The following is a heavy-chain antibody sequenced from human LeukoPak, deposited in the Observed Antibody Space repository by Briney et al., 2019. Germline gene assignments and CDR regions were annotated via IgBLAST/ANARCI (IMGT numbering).Heavy chain of an antibody. CDR3: ARHDSFIPF. Sequence: GGSLRLSCAASGVTFSDYAMSWVRQAAGKGLEWVSGISDTGRRTYYTDSVKGRFTISRDDSKKTVYLQMYTLRAEDTAIYFCARHDSFIPFWGQGTLVTVSS. J-gene: IGHJ4*02. CDR1: GVTFSDYA. V-gene: IGHV3-23*01. CDR2: ISDTGRRT. D-gene: IGHD2-21*01.